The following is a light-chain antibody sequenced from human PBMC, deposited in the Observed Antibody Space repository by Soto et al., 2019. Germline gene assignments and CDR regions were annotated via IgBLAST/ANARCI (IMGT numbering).Light chain of an antibody. CDR2: DAS. V-gene: IGKV3-11*01. CDR1: SSVSYY. CDR3: QQRRDWPWT. J-gene: IGKJ1*01. Sequence: EIVLTQSPGTLSLLPGERATLSCRASSSVSYYLAWYQQKPGQAPRLLIYDASTRATGIPATFSGTGSGTDFTLIISSLQPEDFAFYYCQQRRDWPWTFGQGTRVEIE.